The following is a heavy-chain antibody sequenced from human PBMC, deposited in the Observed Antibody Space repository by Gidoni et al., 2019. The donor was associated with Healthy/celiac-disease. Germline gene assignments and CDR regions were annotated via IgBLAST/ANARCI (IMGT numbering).Heavy chain of an antibody. Sequence: EVQLVESGGGLVQPGRSLRLSCAASGFPFDDYAMHWFRQAPGKGLEWVSGISWNSGSIGYADSVKGRFTISRDNAKNSLYLQMNSLRAEDTALYYCAKDAQLELLGWFDPWGQGTLVTVSS. V-gene: IGHV3-9*01. CDR2: ISWNSGSI. J-gene: IGHJ5*02. CDR3: AKDAQLELLGWFDP. CDR1: GFPFDDYA. D-gene: IGHD1-7*01.